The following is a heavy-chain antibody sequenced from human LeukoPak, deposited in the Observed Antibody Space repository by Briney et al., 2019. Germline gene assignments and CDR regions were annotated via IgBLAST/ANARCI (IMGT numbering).Heavy chain of an antibody. J-gene: IGHJ3*02. CDR1: GYTFTSYY. CDR3: ARGEGSYYYDSGVPI. CDR2: INPSGGST. Sequence: ASVKVSCKASGYTFTSYYMHWVRQAPGQGLEWMGIINPSGGSTSYAQKFQGRVTMTRDTSTSTVYMELSSLRSEDTAVYYCARGEGSYYYDSGVPIWGQGTMVTVSS. V-gene: IGHV1-46*03. D-gene: IGHD3-22*01.